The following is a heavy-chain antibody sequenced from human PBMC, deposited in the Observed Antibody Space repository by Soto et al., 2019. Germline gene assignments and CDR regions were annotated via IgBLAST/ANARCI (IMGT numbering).Heavy chain of an antibody. V-gene: IGHV4-4*07. CDR2: IYTSGST. Sequence: SETLSLTCTVSGGSISSYYWSWIRQPAGKGLEWIGRIYTSGSTNYNPSLKSRVTTSVDTSKNQFSLNLSSVTAAADPAVYYCARDRITLANDAFDIWGQGTMVTVSS. J-gene: IGHJ3*02. CDR1: GGSISSYY. CDR3: ARDRITLANDAFDI. D-gene: IGHD3-10*01.